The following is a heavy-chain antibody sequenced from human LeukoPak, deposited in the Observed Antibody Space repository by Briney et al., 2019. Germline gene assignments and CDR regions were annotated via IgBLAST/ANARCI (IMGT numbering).Heavy chain of an antibody. CDR1: GYTFPNYW. CDR3: ATPIGGNYYIALES. CDR2: IYPGDSDT. Sequence: GESLKISCKGSGYTFPNYWIGWVRQMPGTGLEWVGIIYPGDSDTRYSPSFQGQVIISADKSINTVYLQWGSLRASDTAIYYCATPIGGNYYIALESWGQGTLVTVSS. D-gene: IGHD1-26*01. V-gene: IGHV5-51*01. J-gene: IGHJ4*02.